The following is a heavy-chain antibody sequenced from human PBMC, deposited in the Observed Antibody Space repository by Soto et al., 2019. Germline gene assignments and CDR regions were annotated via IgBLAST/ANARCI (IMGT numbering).Heavy chain of an antibody. Sequence: SETLSLTCTVSGGSISSYYWSWIRQPPGKGLEWILYIYYSGSTNYNPSLKSRVNISVDTSKNQFSLKLSSVTAADTAVYYCARDTVTPGNYYYYYGMDXWGQGTTVTVS. CDR3: ARDTVTPGNYYYYYGMDX. CDR2: IYYSGST. D-gene: IGHD4-17*01. J-gene: IGHJ6*02. V-gene: IGHV4-59*01. CDR1: GGSISSYY.